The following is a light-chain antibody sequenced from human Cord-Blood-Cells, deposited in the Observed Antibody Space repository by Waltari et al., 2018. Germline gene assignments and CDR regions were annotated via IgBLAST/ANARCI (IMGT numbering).Light chain of an antibody. J-gene: IGKJ1*01. CDR1: PRISSW. Sequence: DIQMTQSPSTLSASVGARVTITCRASPRISSWLAWYQQKPGKAPKLLIYKAPSLESGVPSRFSGSGSATEFTLAISSLQPEDVATYYCQKYNSYSRTFGQGTKVESK. CDR3: QKYNSYSRT. CDR2: KAP. V-gene: IGKV1-5*03.